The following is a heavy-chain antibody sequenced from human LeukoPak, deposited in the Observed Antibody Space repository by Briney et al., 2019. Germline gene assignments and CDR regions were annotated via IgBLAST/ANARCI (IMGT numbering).Heavy chain of an antibody. D-gene: IGHD3-10*01. Sequence: NPSETLSLTCAVSGYSISSGYYWGWIRQPPGKGLEWIGSIYHSGSTYYNPSLKSRVTISVDTSKNQFSLKLSSVTAADTAVYYCARQYYYGSGSYNPYYYYYMDVWGKGTTVTVSS. V-gene: IGHV4-38-2*01. CDR2: IYHSGST. J-gene: IGHJ6*03. CDR3: ARQYYYGSGSYNPYYYYYMDV. CDR1: GYSISSGYY.